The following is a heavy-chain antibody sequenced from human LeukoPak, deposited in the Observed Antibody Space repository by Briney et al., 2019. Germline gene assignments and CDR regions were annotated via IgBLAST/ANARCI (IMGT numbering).Heavy chain of an antibody. CDR3: ARGGPYGSGSYGAFDI. D-gene: IGHD3-10*01. Sequence: GGSLRLSCAASGFTFNSYAMHWVRQAPGKGLEWVAVISYDGSNKYYADSVKGRFTISRDNSKNTLYLQMNSLRAEDTAVYYCARGGPYGSGSYGAFDIWGQGTMVTGSS. J-gene: IGHJ3*02. CDR2: ISYDGSNK. CDR1: GFTFNSYA. V-gene: IGHV3-30-3*01.